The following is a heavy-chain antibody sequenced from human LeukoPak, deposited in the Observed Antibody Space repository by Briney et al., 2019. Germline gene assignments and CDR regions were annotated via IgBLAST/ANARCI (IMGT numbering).Heavy chain of an antibody. Sequence: GGSLRLSCAASGFTFDHYALTWVRQAPGKGLEWVSAINWDGRSPRYADSVKGRSTISRDNAKNSLYLQMDSLRAEDTALYYCARGLGAPDSWGQGTLVTVSS. CDR3: ARGLGAPDS. CDR1: GFTFDHYA. J-gene: IGHJ4*02. V-gene: IGHV3-20*04. D-gene: IGHD1-26*01. CDR2: INWDGRSP.